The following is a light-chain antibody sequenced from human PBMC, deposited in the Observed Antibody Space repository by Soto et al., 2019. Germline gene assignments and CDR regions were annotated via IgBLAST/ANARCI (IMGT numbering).Light chain of an antibody. CDR1: QSISSW. Sequence: DIQMTQSPSTLSASVGDRVTITCRASQSISSWLAWYQQKPGKAPKLLIYKASSLESGVPSRFSGSGSGTEFTFNISSLQPEDFATSCCHHYNSYGPPITFGQGTRLEMK. V-gene: IGKV1-5*03. J-gene: IGKJ5*01. CDR3: HHYNSYGPPIT. CDR2: KAS.